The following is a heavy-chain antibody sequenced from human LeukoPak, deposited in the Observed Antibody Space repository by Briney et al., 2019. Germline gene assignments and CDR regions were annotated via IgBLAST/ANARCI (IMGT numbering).Heavy chain of an antibody. CDR1: GGTFSSYA. J-gene: IGHJ4*02. Sequence: ASVKVSCKASGGTFSSYAISWVRQAPGQGLEWMGGIIPIFGTANYAQKFQGRVTITADESTSTAYMELSSLRSEDTAVYYCASKRGYGYGFEYWGQGTLVTVSS. V-gene: IGHV1-69*13. CDR3: ASKRGYGYGFEY. D-gene: IGHD5-18*01. CDR2: IIPIFGTA.